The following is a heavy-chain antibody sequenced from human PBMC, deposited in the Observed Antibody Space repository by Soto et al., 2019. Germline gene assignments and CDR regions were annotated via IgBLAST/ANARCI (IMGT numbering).Heavy chain of an antibody. J-gene: IGHJ4*02. V-gene: IGHV3-23*01. CDR2: ISGSGGST. Sequence: EVQLLESGGGLVQPGGSLRLSCAASGFTFSSYAMSWVRQAPGKGLEWVSDISGSGGSTYYADSVKGRFTISRDNSKNTLYLQMNSLRAEDTAVYYCAKGALPDYDIQNTPGPVWGQGTLVTVSS. CDR1: GFTFSSYA. D-gene: IGHD3-9*01. CDR3: AKGALPDYDIQNTPGPV.